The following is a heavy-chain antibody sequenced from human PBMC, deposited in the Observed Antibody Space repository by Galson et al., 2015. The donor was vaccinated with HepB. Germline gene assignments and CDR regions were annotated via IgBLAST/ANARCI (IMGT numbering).Heavy chain of an antibody. CDR3: AIPRDVGSGWSRVECYFDL. CDR2: ISGSGFFT. CDR1: GFNFRRYA. D-gene: IGHD6-19*01. J-gene: IGHJ2*01. V-gene: IGHV3-23*01. Sequence: SLRLSCAASGFNFRRYAMSWVRQAPGRGLEWVSGISGSGFFTNYAASVTGRFTISRDNSKNKMYLQMNSLGAEDTAVYHCAIPRDVGSGWSRVECYFDLWGRGTLVTVSS.